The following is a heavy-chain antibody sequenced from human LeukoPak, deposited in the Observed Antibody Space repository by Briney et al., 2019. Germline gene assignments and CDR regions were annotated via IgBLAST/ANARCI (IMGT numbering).Heavy chain of an antibody. V-gene: IGHV4-30-4*08. CDR1: GGSISSGDYY. J-gene: IGHJ5*02. CDR3: ARGDYYDSSGYYYH. CDR2: IYYSGST. D-gene: IGHD3-22*01. Sequence: PSETQSLTCTVSGGSISSGDYYWSWIRQPPGKGLEWIGFIYYSGSTSYNPSLKSRVTISLDTSKNYFSLKLTSVTAADTAMYYCARGDYYDSSGYYYHWGQGTLVTVSS.